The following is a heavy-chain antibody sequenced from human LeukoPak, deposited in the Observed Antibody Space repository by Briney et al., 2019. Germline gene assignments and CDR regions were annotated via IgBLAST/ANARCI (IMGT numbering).Heavy chain of an antibody. J-gene: IGHJ4*02. CDR3: ASSGSYRFDY. Sequence: GGSLRLSCAAFGFTFSNYAMSWVRQAPGRGLEWISGITGSGGNTYYADSVKGRFTISRDNSKNSLYLQMNSLRDEDTAVYYCASSGSYRFDYWGQGTLVTVSS. CDR2: ITGSGGNT. D-gene: IGHD1-26*01. V-gene: IGHV3-23*01. CDR1: GFTFSNYA.